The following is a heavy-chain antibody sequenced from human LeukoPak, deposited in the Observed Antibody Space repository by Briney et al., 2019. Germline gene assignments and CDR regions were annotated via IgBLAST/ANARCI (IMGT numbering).Heavy chain of an antibody. CDR3: ARDSLPYYDSSGYYRSWFDP. CDR2: ISSSRRYI. CDR1: GFTFSSYS. J-gene: IGHJ5*02. V-gene: IGHV3-21*01. D-gene: IGHD3-22*01. Sequence: GGSLRLSCAASGFTFSSYSMNWVRQAPGEGLKWGSSISSSRRYIYYADSVKGRFTISRDNAKKSRYLQMNSLRAEDTAVYYCARDSLPYYDSSGYYRSWFDPWGQGTLVTVSS.